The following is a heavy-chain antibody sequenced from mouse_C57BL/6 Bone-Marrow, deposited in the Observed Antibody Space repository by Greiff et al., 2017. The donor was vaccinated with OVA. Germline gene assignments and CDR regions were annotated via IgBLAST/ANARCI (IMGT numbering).Heavy chain of an antibody. CDR1: GYTFTNYW. CDR3: ARRGDTTVGDWYFDV. V-gene: IGHV1-63*01. D-gene: IGHD1-1*01. J-gene: IGHJ1*03. Sequence: VQLQQSGAELVRPGTSVKMSCKASGYTFTNYWIGWAKQRPGHGLEWIGDIYPGGGYTNYNEKFKGKATLTADKSSSTAYMQFSSLTSEDSAIYYCARRGDTTVGDWYFDVWGTGTTVTVSS. CDR2: IYPGGGYT.